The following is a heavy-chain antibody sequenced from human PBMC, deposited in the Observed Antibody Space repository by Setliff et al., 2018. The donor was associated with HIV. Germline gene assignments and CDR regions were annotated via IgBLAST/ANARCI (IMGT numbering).Heavy chain of an antibody. CDR2: ISAGSTYI. Sequence: GGSLRLSCAASGFPFSHYAMNWVRQAPGKGLVWVASISAGSTYIHHADSLKGRFSISRDNTKYILYLEMNSLRPEDTAVYYCAQDLQSRDIWGQGTMVTVSS. CDR1: GFPFSHYA. V-gene: IGHV3-21*01. J-gene: IGHJ3*02. CDR3: AQDLQSRDI.